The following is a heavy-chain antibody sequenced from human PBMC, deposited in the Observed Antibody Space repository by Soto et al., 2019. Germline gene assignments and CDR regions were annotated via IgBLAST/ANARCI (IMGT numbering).Heavy chain of an antibody. J-gene: IGHJ4*02. Sequence: PGESLKISCKGSGYRFTSYWIGWVRQMPWKGLEWMGIIYPGDSDARYNPSFQGQVTISADKSISTAYLQWSSLKASDTAMYYCASCPNYNTSPLFDYCGQGALVTVSS. D-gene: IGHD1-20*01. V-gene: IGHV5-51*01. CDR3: ASCPNYNTSPLFDY. CDR2: IYPGDSDA. CDR1: GYRFTSYW.